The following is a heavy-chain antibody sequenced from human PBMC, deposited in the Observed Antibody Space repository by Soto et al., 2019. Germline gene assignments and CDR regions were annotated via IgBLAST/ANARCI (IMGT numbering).Heavy chain of an antibody. CDR2: IYYSGST. D-gene: IGHD3-3*01. CDR1: GGSISSYY. J-gene: IGHJ6*02. V-gene: IGHV4-59*08. CDR3: ARATLSGSGFWSGYPDGYYYYGMDV. Sequence: SETLSLTCTVSGGSISSYYWSWIRQPPGKGLEWIGYIYYSGSTNYNPSLKSRVTISVDTSKNQFSLKLSSVTAADTAVYYCARATLSGSGFWSGYPDGYYYYGMDVWGQGTTVTVSS.